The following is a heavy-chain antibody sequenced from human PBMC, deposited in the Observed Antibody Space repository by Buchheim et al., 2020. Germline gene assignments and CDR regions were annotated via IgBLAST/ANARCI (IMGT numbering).Heavy chain of an antibody. Sequence: QVQLVESGGGVVQPGRSLRLSCAASGFTFSSYGMHWVRQAPGKGLEWVAVLWYDGSNKYYADSVKGRFTISRDNSKNTLYLQMNSLRAEDTAVYYCARDREYYYYYYGMDVWGQGTT. CDR1: GFTFSSYG. CDR3: ARDREYYYYYYGMDV. CDR2: LWYDGSNK. V-gene: IGHV3-33*01. J-gene: IGHJ6*02. D-gene: IGHD3-10*01.